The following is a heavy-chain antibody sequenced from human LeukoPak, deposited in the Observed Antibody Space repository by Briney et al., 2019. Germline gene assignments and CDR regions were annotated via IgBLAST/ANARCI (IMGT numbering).Heavy chain of an antibody. V-gene: IGHV5-51*01. CDR1: GYSFTSYW. CDR2: IYPGDSDT. CDR3: ARRASSSWTDNWFDP. Sequence: GESLKISCKGSGYSFTSYWIGCVRQMPGKGLEWMGIIYPGDSDTRYSPSFQGQVTISADKSISTAYLQWSSLKASDTAMYYCARRASSSWTDNWFDPWGQGTLVTVSS. D-gene: IGHD6-13*01. J-gene: IGHJ5*02.